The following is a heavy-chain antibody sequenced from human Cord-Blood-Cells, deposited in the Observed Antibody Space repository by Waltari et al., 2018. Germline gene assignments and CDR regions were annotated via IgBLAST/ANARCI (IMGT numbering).Heavy chain of an antibody. V-gene: IGHV4-34*01. CDR3: ARHPYYGSGSYYNYFDY. Sequence: QVQLQQWGAGLLKPSATLSLTCAVYGGSFSGYYWSWIRQPPGKGLEWIGEINHSGSTNYNPSLKSRVTISVDTSKNQFSLKLSSVTAADTAVYYCARHPYYGSGSYYNYFDYWGQGTLVTVSS. D-gene: IGHD3-10*01. CDR2: INHSGST. J-gene: IGHJ4*02. CDR1: GGSFSGYY.